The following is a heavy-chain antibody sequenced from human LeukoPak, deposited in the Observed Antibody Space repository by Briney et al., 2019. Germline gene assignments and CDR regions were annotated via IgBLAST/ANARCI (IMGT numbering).Heavy chain of an antibody. CDR3: ARFGSRIQTGASFGFDS. V-gene: IGHV4-39*07. CDR1: GDSIYNSDYY. CDR2: IFYGGST. Sequence: SETLSLTCTVSGDSIYNSDYYWGWIRQPPGKGLEWIGSIFYGGSTYYKPSLESRVTVSIATSKSQFSLNLRSVTAADTAVYYCARFGSRIQTGASFGFDSWGQGILVLVSS. J-gene: IGHJ4*02. D-gene: IGHD3-10*01.